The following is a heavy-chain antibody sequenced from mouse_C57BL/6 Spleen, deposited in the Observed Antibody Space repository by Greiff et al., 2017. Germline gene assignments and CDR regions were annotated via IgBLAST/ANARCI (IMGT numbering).Heavy chain of an antibody. D-gene: IGHD2-3*01. V-gene: IGHV1-69*01. J-gene: IGHJ2*01. CDR3: ARRRNDGYFYFDY. Sequence: QVQLKQPGAELVMPGASVKLSCKASGYTFTSYWMHWVKQRPGQGLEWIGEIDPSDSYTNYNQKFKGKSTLTVDKSSSTAYMQLSSLTSEDSAVYYCARRRNDGYFYFDYWGQGTTLTVSS. CDR2: IDPSDSYT. CDR1: GYTFTSYW.